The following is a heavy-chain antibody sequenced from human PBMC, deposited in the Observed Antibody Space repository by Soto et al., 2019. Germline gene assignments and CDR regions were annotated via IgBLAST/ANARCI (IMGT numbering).Heavy chain of an antibody. CDR2: INAGSGNT. Sequence: ASVKVSCKASGYTFTKYIVHWVRQAPGQRLGWMGWINAGSGNTRYSQNLQGRVSFTRDTSASTAYMELSSLRFEDTAIYYCARDAELATIPLDFWGQGTLVTVSS. D-gene: IGHD5-12*01. J-gene: IGHJ4*02. CDR3: ARDAELATIPLDF. V-gene: IGHV1-3*01. CDR1: GYTFTKYI.